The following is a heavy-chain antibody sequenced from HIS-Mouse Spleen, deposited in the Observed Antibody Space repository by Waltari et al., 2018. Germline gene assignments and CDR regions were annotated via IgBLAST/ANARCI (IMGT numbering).Heavy chain of an antibody. D-gene: IGHD1-26*01. CDR2: ISYDGSNK. V-gene: IGHV3-30*18. CDR3: AKDRGSPLYFDY. Sequence: QVQLVESGGGVVQPGRSLRLSCAASGFTFSSYGMHWVRQAPGKGLEWVAVISYDGSNKYYADSVKGRFTISRYNSKNTLYLQMNSLRAEDTAVYYCAKDRGSPLYFDYWGQGTLVTVSS. CDR1: GFTFSSYG. J-gene: IGHJ4*02.